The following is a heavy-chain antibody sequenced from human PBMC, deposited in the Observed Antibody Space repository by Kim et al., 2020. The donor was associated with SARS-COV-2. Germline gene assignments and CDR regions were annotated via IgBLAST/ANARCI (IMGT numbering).Heavy chain of an antibody. Sequence: RYNVDPVKGRFTISRDNSTNTMYLQMNSLRAEETAVYYCARSQGIFGVIDYWGQGALVAVSS. V-gene: IGHV3-30*01. J-gene: IGHJ4*02. D-gene: IGHD3-3*01. CDR2: R. CDR3: ARSQGIFGVIDY.